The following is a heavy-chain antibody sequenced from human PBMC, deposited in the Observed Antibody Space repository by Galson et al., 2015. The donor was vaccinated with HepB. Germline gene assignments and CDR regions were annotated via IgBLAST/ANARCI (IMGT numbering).Heavy chain of an antibody. Sequence: SVKVSCKASGGTFSSYAISWVRQAPGQGLEWMGGIIPIFGTANYAQKFQGRVTITADESTSTAYMDLSSLRSVDTAMYYCARYNTATLKYNYYYGMDVWGQGTTVIVSS. J-gene: IGHJ6*02. CDR1: GGTFSSYA. D-gene: IGHD5-18*01. CDR2: IIPIFGTA. CDR3: ARYNTATLKYNYYYGMDV. V-gene: IGHV1-69*13.